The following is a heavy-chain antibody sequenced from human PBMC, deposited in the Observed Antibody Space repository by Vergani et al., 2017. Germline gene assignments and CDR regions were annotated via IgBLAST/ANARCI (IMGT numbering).Heavy chain of an antibody. CDR1: GFTVSRNY. J-gene: IGHJ4*02. D-gene: IGHD7-27*01. CDR2: IYSGGST. CDR3: ARVGFWGWDDY. V-gene: IGHV3-53*04. Sequence: EVQLVESGGGLVQPGGSLRLSCAASGFTVSRNYMIWVRQSPGKGLGWVSVIYSGGSTYYADSVKGRFTISRHNSKNTLYLQMNSLRAEDTAGYYCARVGFWGWDDYWGQGTLVTVSS.